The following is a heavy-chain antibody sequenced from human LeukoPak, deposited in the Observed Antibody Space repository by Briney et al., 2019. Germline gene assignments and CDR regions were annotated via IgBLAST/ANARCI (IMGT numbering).Heavy chain of an antibody. J-gene: IGHJ4*02. CDR1: VFTFSIYS. Sequence: GGSLSLSCTASVFTFSIYSMNWVRQAPEKGLEWVSSIRSRSSSIYYADSLKSQFIISRDNAKYPLYLQMNSLRAEDTAVYYCARGPSCSSVSCYTTGLFDYWGRGTLVTVSS. D-gene: IGHD2-15*01. V-gene: IGHV3-21*01. CDR2: IRSRSSSI. CDR3: ARGPSCSSVSCYTTGLFDY.